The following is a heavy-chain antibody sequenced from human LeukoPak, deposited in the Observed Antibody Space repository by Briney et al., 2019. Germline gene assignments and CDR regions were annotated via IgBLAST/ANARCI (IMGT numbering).Heavy chain of an antibody. CDR2: ISAYNGNT. Sequence: ASVKVSCKASGYTFTSYGISWVRQAPGQGLEWMGWISAYNGNTNYAQKFRGRVTMTRDTSISTAYMELSRLRSDDTAVYYCARSSSTMIVVVINYYFDYWGQGTLVTVSS. CDR3: ARSSSTMIVVVINYYFDY. V-gene: IGHV1-18*01. D-gene: IGHD3-22*01. CDR1: GYTFTSYG. J-gene: IGHJ4*02.